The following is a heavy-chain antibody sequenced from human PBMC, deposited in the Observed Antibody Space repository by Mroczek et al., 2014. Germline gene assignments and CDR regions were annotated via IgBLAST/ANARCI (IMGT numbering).Heavy chain of an antibody. Sequence: QVQLQESGPGLVKPSETLSLTCTVSGGSISSYYWSWIRQPPGKGLEWIGYIYYSGSTNYNPSLKSRVTISVDTSKNQFSLKLSSVTAADTAVYYCARHERWVGASVWFDPWGQGTLVTVSS. V-gene: IGHV4-59*01. CDR2: IYYSGST. CDR1: GGSISSYY. CDR3: ARHERWVGASVWFDP. J-gene: IGHJ5*02. D-gene: IGHD1-26*01.